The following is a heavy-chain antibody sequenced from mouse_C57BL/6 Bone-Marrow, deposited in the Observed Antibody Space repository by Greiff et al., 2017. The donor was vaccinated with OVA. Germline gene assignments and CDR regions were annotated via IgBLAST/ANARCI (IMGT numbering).Heavy chain of an antibody. D-gene: IGHD1-1*01. CDR3: ARALTVVVFED. V-gene: IGHV1-81*01. CDR1: GYTFTSYG. J-gene: IGHJ2*01. Sequence: VKLQESGAELARPGASVKLSCKASGYTFTSYGISWVKQRTGQGLEWIGEIYPRSGNTYYNEKFKGKATLTADKSSSTAYMELRSLTSEDSAVYFCARALTVVVFEDWGQGTTLTVSS. CDR2: IYPRSGNT.